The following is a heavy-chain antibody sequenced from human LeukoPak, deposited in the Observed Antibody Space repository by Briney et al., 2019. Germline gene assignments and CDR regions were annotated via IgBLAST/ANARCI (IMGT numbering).Heavy chain of an antibody. CDR2: IYSGGRT. Sequence: GGSLRLSCAASGFTVSSNYMAWVRQAPGKGLEWVSVIYSGGRTNHADSVKGRFTISRDNSKNTLHLQMNSLRAEDTAVYYCARIREDSNSWNDAFDIWGQGTMVTVSS. D-gene: IGHD6-13*01. J-gene: IGHJ3*02. CDR1: GFTVSSNY. V-gene: IGHV3-53*01. CDR3: ARIREDSNSWNDAFDI.